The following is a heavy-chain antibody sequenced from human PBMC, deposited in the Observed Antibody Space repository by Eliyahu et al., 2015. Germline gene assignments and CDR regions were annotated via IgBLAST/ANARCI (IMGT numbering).Heavy chain of an antibody. CDR2: VKSKVDGGTT. Sequence: EVQLVESGGGLVKPGGSLRLSCXASGFTFXXAWXNWVRQAPGKGLEWVGRVKSKVDGGTTDYAAPVKGRFSISRDDSKNTLYLQMNSLKIEDTAVYYCTTPGVEVKLNLVAHWGQGTLVTVSS. J-gene: IGHJ4*02. D-gene: IGHD3-3*01. CDR1: GFTFXXAW. V-gene: IGHV3-15*01. CDR3: TTPGVEVKLNLVAH.